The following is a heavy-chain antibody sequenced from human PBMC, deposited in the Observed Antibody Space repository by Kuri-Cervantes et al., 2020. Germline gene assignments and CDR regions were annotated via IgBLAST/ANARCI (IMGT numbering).Heavy chain of an antibody. CDR1: GFIFSSYG. CDR2: ISYDGSNK. J-gene: IGHJ4*02. Sequence: GGSLRLSCAASGFIFSSYGMHWVRQAPGKGLEWVAVISYDGSNKYYADSVKGRFTISRDNSKNTLYLQMNSLRAEDTAVYYCARDSDQTDHYGDDGERKIDYWGQGTLVTVSS. CDR3: ARDSDQTDHYGDDGERKIDY. V-gene: IGHV3-30*12. D-gene: IGHD4-17*01.